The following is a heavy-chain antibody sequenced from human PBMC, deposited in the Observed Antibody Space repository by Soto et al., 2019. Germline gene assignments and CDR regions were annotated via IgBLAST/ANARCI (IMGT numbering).Heavy chain of an antibody. Sequence: GGSLRLSCAASGFKFRNYANHWVRQAPGKGLEWLAVIWFDGSKKYYADSVKGRFTISRDNSKNTVYLDMNSLTADDSGVFYCARAHTMMILDRFDPWGHGTMVTVYS. CDR2: IWFDGSKK. J-gene: IGHJ5*02. V-gene: IGHV3-33*01. D-gene: IGHD3-22*01. CDR1: GFKFRNYA. CDR3: ARAHTMMILDRFDP.